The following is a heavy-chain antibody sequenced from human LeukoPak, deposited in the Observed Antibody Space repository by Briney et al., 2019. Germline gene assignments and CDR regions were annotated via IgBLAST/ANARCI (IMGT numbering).Heavy chain of an antibody. CDR2: IRYDGSNK. J-gene: IGHJ4*02. V-gene: IGHV3-30*02. Sequence: GGSLRLSCAASGFTFSIYGMHWVRQAPGKGLEWVAFIRYDGSNKYYADPVKGRSTISRDNSNNTLYLQMNSLRAEDTAVYYCAKLAAAGFDYWGQRTLVTVSS. CDR1: GFTFSIYG. CDR3: AKLAAAGFDY. D-gene: IGHD6-13*01.